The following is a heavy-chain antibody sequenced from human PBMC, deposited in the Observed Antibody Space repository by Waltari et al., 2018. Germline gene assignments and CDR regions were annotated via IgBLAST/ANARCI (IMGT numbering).Heavy chain of an antibody. CDR3: AKEWEDTAMVAYYFDS. J-gene: IGHJ4*02. CDR1: MFTLSNYT. Sequence: VHLLKSGGGLVQPGASMRLSCTTSMFTLSNYTLSWVHQAPGKGLEWVSAITGSVLTTYSADSVKGRFTVSRDNSRNTVFLQMNTLRGDDTAVYYCAKEWEDTAMVAYYFDSWGQGTLVTVSS. V-gene: IGHV3-23*01. D-gene: IGHD5-18*01. CDR2: ITGSVLTT.